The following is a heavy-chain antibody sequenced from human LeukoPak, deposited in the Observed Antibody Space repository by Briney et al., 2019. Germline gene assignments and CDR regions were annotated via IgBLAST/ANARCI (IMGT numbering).Heavy chain of an antibody. CDR1: GYTFTSYA. Sequence: GASVKVSCKASGYTFTSYAMHWVRQAPGQRLEWMGWINAGNGNTKYSQEFQGRVTITRDTSASTAYMELSSLRSEDMAVYYCARGPGEGGSSGYYYGKPEDPAEYYFDYWGQGTLVTVSS. D-gene: IGHD3-22*01. J-gene: IGHJ4*02. V-gene: IGHV1-3*03. CDR3: ARGPGEGGSSGYYYGKPEDPAEYYFDY. CDR2: INAGNGNT.